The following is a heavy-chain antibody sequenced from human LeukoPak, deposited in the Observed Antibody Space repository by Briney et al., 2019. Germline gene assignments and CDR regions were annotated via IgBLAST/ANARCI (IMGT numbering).Heavy chain of an antibody. CDR1: GFTFSSYS. D-gene: IGHD3-3*01. J-gene: IGHJ6*02. CDR3: ARGLASSYYDFWSGYPDYYYYGMDV. Sequence: PGGSLRLSCAASGFTFSSYSMNWVRQAPGKGLKWVAYISSSSSTIYYADSVKGRFTISRDNAKNSLYLQMNSLRDEDTAVYYCARGLASSYYDFWSGYPDYYYYGMDVWGQGATVTVSS. V-gene: IGHV3-48*02. CDR2: ISSSSSTI.